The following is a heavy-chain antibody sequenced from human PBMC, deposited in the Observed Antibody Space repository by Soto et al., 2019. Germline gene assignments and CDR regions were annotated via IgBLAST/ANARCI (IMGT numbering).Heavy chain of an antibody. CDR1: GFTFSSYA. V-gene: IGHV3-30*09. D-gene: IGHD2-2*01. J-gene: IGHJ6*02. CDR2: ISYDGSNK. Sequence: GGSLRLSCAASGFTFSSYAMHWVRQAPGKGLEWVAVISYDGSNKYYADSVKGRFAISRDNSKNTPYLQMNSLRAEDTAVYYCARVLAQYDCSSTSCYGPRFLDYGMDVWGQGTTVTVSS. CDR3: ARVLAQYDCSSTSCYGPRFLDYGMDV.